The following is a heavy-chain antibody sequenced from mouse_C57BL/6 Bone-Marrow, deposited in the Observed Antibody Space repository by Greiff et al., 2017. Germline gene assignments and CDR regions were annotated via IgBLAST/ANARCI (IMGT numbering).Heavy chain of an antibody. D-gene: IGHD1-1*01. CDR1: GFNIKDDY. J-gene: IGHJ2*01. V-gene: IGHV14-4*01. CDR2: FDPENGDT. CDR3: TIFYGSSFYYFDY. Sequence: VQLTESGAELVRPGASVKLSCTASGFNIKDDYMHWVKQRPEQGLEWIGWFDPENGDTEYASKFQGKATITADTSSNTAYLQLSSLTSEDTAVYYCTIFYGSSFYYFDYWGQGTTLTVSS.